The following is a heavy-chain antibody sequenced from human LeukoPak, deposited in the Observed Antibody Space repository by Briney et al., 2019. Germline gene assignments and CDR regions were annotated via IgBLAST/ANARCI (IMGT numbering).Heavy chain of an antibody. V-gene: IGHV3-74*01. J-gene: IGHJ4*02. CDR2: IKSDGSST. CDR3: ARDVRWLRFVFDH. CDR1: GFTFSSYL. D-gene: IGHD5-12*01. Sequence: GGSLRLSCAASGFTFSSYLMLWVRQVPGKGLVWVSRIKSDGSSTSYADSVKGRFTISRDNAKNTLYLQMNSLRAEDTAVYYCARDVRWLRFVFDHWGQGIPVTVSS.